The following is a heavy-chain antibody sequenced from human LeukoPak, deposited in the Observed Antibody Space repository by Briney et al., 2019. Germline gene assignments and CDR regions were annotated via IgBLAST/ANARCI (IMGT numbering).Heavy chain of an antibody. CDR3: AKGGHCSSTSCYFTY. D-gene: IGHD2-2*01. V-gene: IGHV3-23*01. Sequence: GGSLRLSCAASGFTFSSYAMSWVRQAPGKGLEWVSAISGSGGSTYYADSVKGRFTISRDNSKNTLYLQMNSLRAEDTAVYYCAKGGHCSSTSCYFTYWGQGTLVTVSS. J-gene: IGHJ4*02. CDR2: ISGSGGST. CDR1: GFTFSSYA.